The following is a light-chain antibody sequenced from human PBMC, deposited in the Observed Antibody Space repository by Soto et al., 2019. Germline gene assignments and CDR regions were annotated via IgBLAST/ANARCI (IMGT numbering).Light chain of an antibody. Sequence: QSALTQPASVSGSPGQSITISCTGTSSDVGGYNYVSWYQQHPGKAPKFLIYEVSNRPSGVSNRCSGSKSGNTASLTISGLQAEDEADYYCSSYTSTNTWVFGGGTKVTVL. J-gene: IGLJ3*02. V-gene: IGLV2-14*01. CDR2: EVS. CDR1: SSDVGGYNY. CDR3: SSYTSTNTWV.